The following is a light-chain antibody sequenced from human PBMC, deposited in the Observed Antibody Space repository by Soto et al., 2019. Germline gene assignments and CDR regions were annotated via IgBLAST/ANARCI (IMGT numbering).Light chain of an antibody. V-gene: IGKV1-5*03. CDR1: QSISSW. CDR3: QQYNSYSWT. Sequence: DIQMTQSPSTLSASVGNRVTITCRASQSISSWLAWYQQKPGKAPKLLIYKASSLESGVPSRFSGSGSGTEFNLTITRLQPDDSATYYCQQYNSYSWTFGQGTKLEIK. CDR2: KAS. J-gene: IGKJ1*01.